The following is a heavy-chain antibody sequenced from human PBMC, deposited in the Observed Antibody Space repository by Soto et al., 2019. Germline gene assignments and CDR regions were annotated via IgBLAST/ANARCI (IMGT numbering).Heavy chain of an antibody. Sequence: EVQVVESGGGLVQPGGSLRLTCAASGFTVSNDYMTWVRQAPGKGLEWVSVIYSGGNTYYGDSVKDRFTISRDNSKNLLYLQMNSLRVEDTAIYYCARDPGDRNGMSAWGQGTTVTVSS. CDR3: ARDPGDRNGMSA. J-gene: IGHJ6*02. CDR1: GFTVSNDY. CDR2: IYSGGNT. V-gene: IGHV3-66*01. D-gene: IGHD1-26*01.